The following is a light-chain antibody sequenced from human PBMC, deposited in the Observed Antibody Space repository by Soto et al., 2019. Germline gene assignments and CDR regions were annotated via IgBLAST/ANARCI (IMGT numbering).Light chain of an antibody. Sequence: EVVVTQSPATLSLSSGERATLSCRASQSIRTSLAWYQQKPGQAPRLVIFDASNRANGVPARFGGSGSGTDFTLTINSLEPEDFAVYYCQQRNVWPPITFGQGTRLEIK. V-gene: IGKV3-11*01. CDR3: QQRNVWPPIT. CDR1: QSIRTS. CDR2: DAS. J-gene: IGKJ5*01.